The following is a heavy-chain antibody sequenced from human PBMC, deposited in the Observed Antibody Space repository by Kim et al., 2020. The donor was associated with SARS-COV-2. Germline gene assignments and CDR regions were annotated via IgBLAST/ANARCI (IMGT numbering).Heavy chain of an antibody. Sequence: SVKVSCKASGFTFTSSAMQWVRQARGQRLEWIGWIVVGSGNTNYAQKFQERVTITRDMSTSTAYMELSSLRSEDTAVYYCAAPGDHYYYYCMDVWGQGTTVTHSS. CDR3: AAPGDHYYYYCMDV. D-gene: IGHD4-17*01. CDR2: IVVGSGNT. J-gene: IGHJ6*02. V-gene: IGHV1-58*02. CDR1: GFTFTSSA.